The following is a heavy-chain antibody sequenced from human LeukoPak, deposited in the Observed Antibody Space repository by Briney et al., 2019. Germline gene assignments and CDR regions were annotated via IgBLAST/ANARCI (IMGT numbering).Heavy chain of an antibody. Sequence: ASVKVSCKASGGTFSSYAISWVRQAPGQGLEWKGGIIPSFGTANYAQKFQGRVTITADESTSTAYMELSSLRSEDTAVYYCARPPRPYYYYYMDVWGKGTTVTVSS. J-gene: IGHJ6*03. V-gene: IGHV1-69*13. CDR2: IIPSFGTA. D-gene: IGHD6-6*01. CDR1: GGTFSSYA. CDR3: ARPPRPYYYYYMDV.